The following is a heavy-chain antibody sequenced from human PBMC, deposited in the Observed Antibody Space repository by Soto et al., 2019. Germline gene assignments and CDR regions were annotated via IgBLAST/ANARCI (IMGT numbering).Heavy chain of an antibody. V-gene: IGHV1-69*02. D-gene: IGHD3-10*01. CDR3: ATGSGRGCFDY. CDR1: GGTFSSYT. Sequence: QVQLVQSGAEVKKPGSSVKVSCKASGGTFSSYTISWVRQAPGQGLEWMGRILPILGIANYAQKFQGRVTVTAYHSTSTAYMELSSLTSEDTAVYYCATGSGRGCFDYWGQGTLVTASS. CDR2: ILPILGIA. J-gene: IGHJ4*02.